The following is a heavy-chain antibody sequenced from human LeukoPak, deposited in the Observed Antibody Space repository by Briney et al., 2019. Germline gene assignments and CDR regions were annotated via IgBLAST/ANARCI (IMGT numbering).Heavy chain of an antibody. J-gene: IGHJ3*02. CDR2: IYTSGST. Sequence: SETLSLTCTVSGGSISSSSYYWGWIRQPPGKGLEWIGRIYTSGSTNYNPSLKSRVTMSVDTSKNQFSLKLSSVTAADTAVYYCARHMPDYGGNDAFDIWGQGTMVTVSS. D-gene: IGHD4-23*01. CDR1: GGSISSSSYY. CDR3: ARHMPDYGGNDAFDI. V-gene: IGHV4-61*02.